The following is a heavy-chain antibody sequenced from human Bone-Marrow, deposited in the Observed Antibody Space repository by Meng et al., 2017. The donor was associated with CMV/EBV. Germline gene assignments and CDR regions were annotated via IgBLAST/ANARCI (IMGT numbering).Heavy chain of an antibody. V-gene: IGHV1-69*10. CDR3: ASNGICISCYHTGVAFDI. J-gene: IGHJ3*02. D-gene: IGHD2-2*01. Sequence: SVKVSCKASGGTFSSYAISWVRQAPGQGLEWMGGIIPILGIANYAQKFQGRVTITADKSTSTAYMELSSLRSEDTAVYYCASNGICISCYHTGVAFDIWGQGTMVTVSS. CDR2: IIPILGIA. CDR1: GGTFSSYA.